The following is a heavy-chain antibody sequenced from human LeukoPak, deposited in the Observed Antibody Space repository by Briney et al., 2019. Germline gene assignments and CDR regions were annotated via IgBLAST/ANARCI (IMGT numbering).Heavy chain of an antibody. D-gene: IGHD6-13*01. V-gene: IGHV3-21*01. J-gene: IGHJ5*02. CDR1: GFTFSSYS. CDR2: ISSSSSYI. CDR3: ARVVRAAAVNWFDP. Sequence: GGSLRLSCAASGFTFSSYSMNWVRQAPGKGLEWVSSISSSSSYIYYADSVKGRFTISRDNAKNSLYLQMNSLRAEDTAVYYCARVVRAAAVNWFDPWGQGTLATVSS.